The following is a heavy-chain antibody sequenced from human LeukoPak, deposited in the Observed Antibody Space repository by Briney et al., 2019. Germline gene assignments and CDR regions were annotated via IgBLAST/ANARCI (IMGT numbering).Heavy chain of an antibody. Sequence: SETLCLTCTVSGYSISSGYSWGWIRQPPGKGLEWIGSIYHTGSTYYNPSLKSRVTISVDTSKNQFSLKLSSVTAADTAVYYCARGVGNYDSGSYNYFDYWGQGTLVTVSS. CDR2: IYHTGST. CDR3: ARGVGNYDSGSYNYFDY. D-gene: IGHD3-10*01. J-gene: IGHJ4*02. CDR1: GYSISSGYS. V-gene: IGHV4-38-2*02.